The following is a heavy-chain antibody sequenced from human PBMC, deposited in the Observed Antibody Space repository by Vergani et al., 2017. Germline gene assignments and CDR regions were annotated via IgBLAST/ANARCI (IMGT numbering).Heavy chain of an antibody. CDR3: AGDVGTHDYGDYGWFDP. D-gene: IGHD4-17*01. CDR2: ISSSSSTI. CDR1: GFTFSSYS. V-gene: IGHV3-48*02. J-gene: IGHJ5*02. Sequence: EVQLVESGGGLVQPGGSLRLSCAASGFTFSSYSMNWVRQAPGKGLEWVSYISSSSSTIYYADSVKGRFTIARDNAKNSLYLQMNSLRDEDTAVYYCAGDVGTHDYGDYGWFDPWGQGTLVTVSS.